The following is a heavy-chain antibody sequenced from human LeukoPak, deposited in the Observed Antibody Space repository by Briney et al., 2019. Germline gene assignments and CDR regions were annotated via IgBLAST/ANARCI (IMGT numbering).Heavy chain of an antibody. V-gene: IGHV3-23*01. D-gene: IGHD1-26*01. CDR1: GFTFSSYG. Sequence: GGSLRLSCAASGFTFSSYGMSWVRQAPGKGLEWVSAISGSGGSTYYADSVKGRFTISRDNSKNTLYLQMNSLRAEDTAVYYCAKTPSGSYSPYDYWGQGTLVTVSS. CDR3: AKTPSGSYSPYDY. J-gene: IGHJ4*02. CDR2: ISGSGGST.